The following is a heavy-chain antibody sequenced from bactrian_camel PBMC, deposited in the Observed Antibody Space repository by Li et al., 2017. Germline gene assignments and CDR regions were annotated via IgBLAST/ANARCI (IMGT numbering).Heavy chain of an antibody. CDR1: GFDFSSYY. CDR2: IYSDGSET. Sequence: HVQLVESGGGLVQPGGSLRLSCAASGFDFSSYYMSWVRQAPGKGLEWVSGIYSDGSETYYRDSVKGRFTISRDNAKNTLYLQLNGLKTLDTAVYYCATSDIGFFRYEYNFWGQGTQVTVS. V-gene: IGHV3-2*01. D-gene: IGHD1*01. J-gene: IGHJ4*01. CDR3: ATSDIGFFRYEYNF.